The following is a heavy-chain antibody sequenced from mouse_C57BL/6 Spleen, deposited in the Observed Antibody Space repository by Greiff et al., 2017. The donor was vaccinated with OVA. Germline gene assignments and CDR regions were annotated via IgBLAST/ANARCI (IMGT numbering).Heavy chain of an antibody. CDR3: ARYLGREFDY. CDR2: IWTGGGT. D-gene: IGHD4-1*01. V-gene: IGHV2-9-1*01. CDR1: GFSLTSYA. J-gene: IGHJ2*01. Sequence: VKLVESGPGLVAPSQSLSITCTVSGFSLTSYAISWVRQPPGKGLEWLGVIWTGGGTTYNSALKSRLSISKDNSKSQVFLKMNSLQTDDTARYYCARYLGREFDYWGQGTTLTVSS.